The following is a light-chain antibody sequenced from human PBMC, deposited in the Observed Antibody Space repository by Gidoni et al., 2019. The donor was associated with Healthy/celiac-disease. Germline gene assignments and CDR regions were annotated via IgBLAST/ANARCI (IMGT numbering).Light chain of an antibody. V-gene: IGKV1-9*01. CDR2: AAS. Sequence: DLQLTQSPSFLSASVGDRVTITGRASQGIRSYLAWYQQKPWKAPKLLIYAASTLQSGVPSRFSGSGSGTEFTLTICSLQPEDFATDYCQQLNSYLFTFGPGTKVDI. CDR1: QGIRSY. CDR3: QQLNSYLFT. J-gene: IGKJ3*01.